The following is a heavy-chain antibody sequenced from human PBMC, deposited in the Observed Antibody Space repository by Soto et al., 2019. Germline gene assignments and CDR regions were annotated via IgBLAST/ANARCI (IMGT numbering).Heavy chain of an antibody. CDR1: GGSVSGGGYS. Sequence: TLSLTCAVSGGSVSGGGYSWNWIRQPPGKDLEWIGYIYHSGNTFYNPSLKSRVTISVDRSKNQVSLKLSSVTAADTAVYYCARDPGGYTFDLWGQGTLVTVSS. CDR2: IYHSGNT. D-gene: IGHD3-22*01. V-gene: IGHV4-30-2*01. CDR3: ARDPGGYTFDL. J-gene: IGHJ4*02.